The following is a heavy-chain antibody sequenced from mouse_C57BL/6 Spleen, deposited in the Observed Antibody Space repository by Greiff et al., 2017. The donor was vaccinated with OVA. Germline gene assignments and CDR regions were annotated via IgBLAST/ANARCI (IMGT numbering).Heavy chain of an antibody. CDR3: ARYYYGSSYVDY. D-gene: IGHD1-1*01. J-gene: IGHJ2*01. CDR1: GYTFTSYW. Sequence: QVHVKQPGAELVMPGASVKLSCKASGYTFTSYWMHWVKQRPGQGLEWIGEIDPSDSYTNYNQKFKGKSTLTVDKSSSTAYMQLSSLTSEDSAVYYCARYYYGSSYVDYWGQGTTLTVSS. CDR2: IDPSDSYT. V-gene: IGHV1-69*01.